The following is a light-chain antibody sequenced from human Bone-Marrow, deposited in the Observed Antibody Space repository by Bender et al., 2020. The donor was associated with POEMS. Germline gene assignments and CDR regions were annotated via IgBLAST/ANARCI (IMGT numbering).Light chain of an antibody. J-gene: IGLJ3*02. CDR1: SSDVGGYNY. Sequence: QSALTQPASVSGSPGQSITISCTGTSSDVGGYNYVSWYKHHPGKAPKLLIYDVSDRPSGVSNRFSGSKSGNTASLTISGLQAEDEADYYCYSYAGNYINWVFGGGTKLTVL. CDR2: DVS. V-gene: IGLV2-14*03. CDR3: YSYAGNYINWV.